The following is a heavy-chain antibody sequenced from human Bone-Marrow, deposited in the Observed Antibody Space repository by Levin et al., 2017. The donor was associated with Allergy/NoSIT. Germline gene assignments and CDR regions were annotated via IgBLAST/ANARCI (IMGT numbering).Heavy chain of an antibody. CDR3: AKDGRSCSSPNCYFDY. Sequence: QPGGSLRLSCAASGFTFSSYVMSWVRQAPGKGLEWVSAISGSGGSTYYAASVKGRFTISRDNSKNTLFLQMNSLTAEDTAVFFCAKDGRSCSSPNCYFDYWGQGTLVTVSS. CDR2: ISGSGGST. V-gene: IGHV3-23*01. CDR1: GFTFSSYV. D-gene: IGHD2-2*01. J-gene: IGHJ4*02.